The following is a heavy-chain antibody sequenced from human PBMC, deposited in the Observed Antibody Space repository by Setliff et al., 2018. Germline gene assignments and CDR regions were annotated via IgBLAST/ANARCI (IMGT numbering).Heavy chain of an antibody. D-gene: IGHD1-26*01. CDR1: GDTSRSYG. CDR2: IIPILGTT. CDR3: ARHSGRYYVPGTFDS. Sequence: SVKVSCKASGDTSRSYGVNWVRQAPGQGLEWLGGIIPILGTTNYARKFQGRVTITADESTSTAYMELSSLRSDDTAIYFCARHSGRYYVPGTFDSWGQGTLVTVSS. J-gene: IGHJ4*02. V-gene: IGHV1-69*13.